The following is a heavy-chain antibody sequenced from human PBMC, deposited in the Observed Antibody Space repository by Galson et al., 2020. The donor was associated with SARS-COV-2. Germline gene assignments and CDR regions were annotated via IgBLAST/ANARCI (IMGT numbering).Heavy chain of an antibody. CDR3: TKIQVPGCFDL. V-gene: IGHV3-7*01. CDR1: GFTFRNYW. Sequence: GGYLRLSCIASGFTFRNYWMNWVRQAPGKGLEWVAYIKHDGIVKDYADSVKGRFTISRDNAKNSVSLQMSSLRDEDTAVYYCTKIQVPGCFDLWGRGTLVTVSS. CDR2: IKHDGIVK. J-gene: IGHJ2*01. D-gene: IGHD6-19*01.